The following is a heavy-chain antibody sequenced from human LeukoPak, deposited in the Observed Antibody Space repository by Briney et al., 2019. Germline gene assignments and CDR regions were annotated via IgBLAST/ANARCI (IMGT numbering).Heavy chain of an antibody. J-gene: IGHJ5*02. CDR1: GGSFSGYY. CDR2: INHSGST. Sequence: SETLSLTCAVYGGSFSGYYWSWIRQPPGKGLEWIGEINHSGSTNYNPSLKSRVTISVDTSKNQFSLKLSSVTAADTAVYYCAREGYYHDSSGYSNWFDPWGQGTLVTVSS. V-gene: IGHV4-34*01. CDR3: AREGYYHDSSGYSNWFDP. D-gene: IGHD3-22*01.